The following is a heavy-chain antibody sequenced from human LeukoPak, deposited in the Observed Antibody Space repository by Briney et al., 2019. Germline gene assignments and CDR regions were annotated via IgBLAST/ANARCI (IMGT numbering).Heavy chain of an antibody. CDR2: INAGNGDA. CDR3: GKSAPSGFDP. CDR1: RYTFTTYA. V-gene: IGHV1-3*01. Sequence: ASVKVSCTAYRYTFTTYAIHWVRQAPGRSLEWMGRINAGNGDAKYSQNFHDRITITRDTSASTVYMELTSLRSEDTAVYYCGKSAPSGFDPWGQGTLVTVSS. J-gene: IGHJ5*02.